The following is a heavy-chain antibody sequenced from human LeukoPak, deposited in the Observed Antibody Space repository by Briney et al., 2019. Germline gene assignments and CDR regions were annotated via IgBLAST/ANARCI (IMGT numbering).Heavy chain of an antibody. Sequence: SETLSLTCTVSGGSISSSSYYWGWIRQPPGKGLEWIGSIYYSGSTYYNPSLKSRVTISVDTSKNQFSLKLSSVTAADTAVYYCARDQPEYYYGSGSYQDYWGQGTLVTVSS. CDR2: IYYSGST. CDR1: GGSISSSSYY. J-gene: IGHJ4*02. V-gene: IGHV4-39*07. D-gene: IGHD3-10*01. CDR3: ARDQPEYYYGSGSYQDY.